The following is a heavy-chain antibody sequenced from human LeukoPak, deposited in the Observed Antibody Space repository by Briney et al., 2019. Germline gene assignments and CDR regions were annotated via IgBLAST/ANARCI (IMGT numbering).Heavy chain of an antibody. CDR3: ARHGALDC. J-gene: IGHJ4*02. CDR2: IYYSGST. Sequence: SETLSLTCTVSGGSMSNYFWSWIRQPPGKGLEWIGNIYYSGSTNYNPSLNSRVTISVDTSKNQFSLKLNSVTAADTAVYHCARHGALDCWGQGTLVTVSS. D-gene: IGHD3-16*01. V-gene: IGHV4-59*08. CDR1: GGSMSNYF.